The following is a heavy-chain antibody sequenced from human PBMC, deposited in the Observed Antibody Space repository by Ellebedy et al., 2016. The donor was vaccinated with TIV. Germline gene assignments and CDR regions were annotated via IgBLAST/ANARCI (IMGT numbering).Heavy chain of an antibody. D-gene: IGHD5-12*01. CDR1: GYIFSGYS. J-gene: IGHJ6*02. V-gene: IGHV1-2*02. CDR3: ARTRGYSGYDSYGMDV. CDR2: INPSSGDT. Sequence: AASVKVSCKVSGYIFSGYSMHWVRQAPGQGLEWMGWINPSSGDTDFAPKFQGRITMTRDTSISIAYMELRGLRPDDTAVYYCARTRGYSGYDSYGMDVWGQGTTVTVSS.